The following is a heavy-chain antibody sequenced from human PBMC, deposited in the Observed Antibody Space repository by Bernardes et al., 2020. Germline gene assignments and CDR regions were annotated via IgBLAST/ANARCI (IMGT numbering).Heavy chain of an antibody. CDR2: ISYDGSNK. Sequence: GWSLRLSCAASGFTFSSYGMHWVRQAPGKGLEWVAVISYDGSNKYYADSVKGRFTISRDNSKNTLYLQMNSLRAEDTAVYYCAKDRMGAFDYWGQGTLVTVSS. CDR3: AKDRMGAFDY. V-gene: IGHV3-30*18. CDR1: GFTFSSYG. D-gene: IGHD1-26*01. J-gene: IGHJ4*02.